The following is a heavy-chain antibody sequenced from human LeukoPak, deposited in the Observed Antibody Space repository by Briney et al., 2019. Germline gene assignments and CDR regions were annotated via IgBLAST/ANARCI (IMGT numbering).Heavy chain of an antibody. CDR3: ASGHDNLTGYRKYFFDF. Sequence: SVKVSCKASGGTFSNYAINWVRQAPGQGLEWMGRIIPFLNIADYAQKFQGRVTITADKSTSTAYMELSSLRSEDTAVYYCASGHDNLTGYRKYFFDFWGQGALVTVSS. J-gene: IGHJ4*02. D-gene: IGHD3-9*01. V-gene: IGHV1-69*04. CDR2: IIPFLNIA. CDR1: GGTFSNYA.